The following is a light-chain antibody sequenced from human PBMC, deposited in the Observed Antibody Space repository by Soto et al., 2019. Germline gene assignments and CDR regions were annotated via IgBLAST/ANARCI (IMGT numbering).Light chain of an antibody. CDR2: GAS. V-gene: IGKV3-15*01. CDR3: QQYDSWPPSYT. CDR1: QSVGSY. J-gene: IGKJ2*01. Sequence: EIVMTQSPATLSVSLGDRATLSCRASQSVGSYLAWYQQKPGQAPRLLIYGASTRATGIPARFSGSRSETDFTLTISSLQSEDFAVYYCQQYDSWPPSYTFGQGTKLEIK.